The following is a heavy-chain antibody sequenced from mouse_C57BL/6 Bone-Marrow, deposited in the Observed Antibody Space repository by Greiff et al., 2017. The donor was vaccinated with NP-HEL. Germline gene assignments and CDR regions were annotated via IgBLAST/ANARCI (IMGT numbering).Heavy chain of an antibody. CDR3: AREGTVVAPNFDY. J-gene: IGHJ2*01. Sequence: EVKLVESGPGLVKPSQSLSLTCSVTGYSITSGYYWNWIRQFPGNKLEWMGYISYDGSNNYNPSLKNRISITRDTSKNQFFLKLNSVTTEDTATYYCAREGTVVAPNFDYWGQGTTLTVSS. D-gene: IGHD1-1*01. CDR2: ISYDGSN. CDR1: GYSITSGYY. V-gene: IGHV3-6*01.